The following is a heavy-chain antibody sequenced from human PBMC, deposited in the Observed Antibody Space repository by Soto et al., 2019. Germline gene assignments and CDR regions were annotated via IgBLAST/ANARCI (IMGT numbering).Heavy chain of an antibody. J-gene: IGHJ3*02. CDR2: IYYSGST. V-gene: IGHV4-39*01. CDR1: GGSISISSYY. CDR3: ARPPTASLDAFEI. Sequence: PSETLSLTCTVSGGSISISSYYRGWIRQPPGKGLEWIGSIYYSGSTYYNPSLKRRVTISVDTSKNQFSLNLNSVTAADTAVYYCARPPTASLDAFEIWGQGTMVTVSS.